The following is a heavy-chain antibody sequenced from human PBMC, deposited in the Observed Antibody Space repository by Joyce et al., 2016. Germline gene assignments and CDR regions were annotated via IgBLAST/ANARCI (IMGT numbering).Heavy chain of an antibody. CDR1: GYKFSTYW. J-gene: IGHJ4*02. CDR2: IYPGDSDI. D-gene: IGHD6-19*01. CDR3: VKIATTGWYGAPFDN. V-gene: IGHV5-51*01. Sequence: EVQLVQSGAEVKKPGESLRISCKGSGYKFSTYWIGWVRQMPGKGLEWMAIIYPGDSDIRYSPSFECQVRISADKSIDTAYLQWSSLKASDTAMYYCVKIATTGWYGAPFDNWGQGTLVTVSS.